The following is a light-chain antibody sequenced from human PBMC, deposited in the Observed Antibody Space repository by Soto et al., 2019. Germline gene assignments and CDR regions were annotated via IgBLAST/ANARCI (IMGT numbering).Light chain of an antibody. CDR3: SSYTSSSTLYV. CDR1: SSDVGGYNY. V-gene: IGLV2-14*01. CDR2: EVS. Sequence: QAVVTQPASVSGSPGQSITISCTGTSSDVGGYNYVSWYQQHPGKAPKLMIYEVSNRPSGVSNRFSGSKSGNTASLTISGLQADDEADYYCSSYTSSSTLYVFGTGTKLTVL. J-gene: IGLJ1*01.